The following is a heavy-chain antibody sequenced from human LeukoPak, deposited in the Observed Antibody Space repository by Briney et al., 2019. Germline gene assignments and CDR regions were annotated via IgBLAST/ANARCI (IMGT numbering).Heavy chain of an antibody. CDR3: ARDIRGTDAFDI. CDR2: MNPNSGNT. J-gene: IGHJ3*02. CDR1: GYTFTSYD. V-gene: IGHV1-8*01. Sequence: GASVKVSCKASGYTFTSYDINWVRQAPGQGLEWMGWMNPNSGNTGYAQKFQGRVTMTRNTSISTAYMELSSLRSEDTAVYYCARDIRGTDAFDIWGQGTMVTVSS. D-gene: IGHD3-16*01.